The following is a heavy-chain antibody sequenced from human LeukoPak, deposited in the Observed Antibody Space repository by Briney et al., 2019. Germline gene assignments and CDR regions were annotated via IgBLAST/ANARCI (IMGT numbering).Heavy chain of an antibody. Sequence: GASVKVSCKASGYTFTSYYMHRVRQAPGQGLEWMGIINPSGGSTSYAQKFQGRVTMTRDMSTSTVYMELSSLRSEDTAVYYCAREATSLRFLEWLSQFDYWGQGTLVTVSS. CDR1: GYTFTSYY. CDR3: AREATSLRFLEWLSQFDY. V-gene: IGHV1-46*01. D-gene: IGHD3-3*01. CDR2: INPSGGST. J-gene: IGHJ4*02.